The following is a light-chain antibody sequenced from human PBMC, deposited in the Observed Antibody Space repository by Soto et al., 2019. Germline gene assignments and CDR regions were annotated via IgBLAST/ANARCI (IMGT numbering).Light chain of an antibody. V-gene: IGKV3-20*01. J-gene: IGKJ4*01. CDR2: GAS. CDR1: QEVTSRF. CDR3: QQDGSSPPT. Sequence: EIVLTQSPDTLSLSPGERATLSCRASQEVTSRFVAWYQQTPGPAPSPLIYGASNRATGNPDRFSGRVSGTEFTFPISRLEPEEFAVYHWQQDGSSPPTFGGGDKVGVK.